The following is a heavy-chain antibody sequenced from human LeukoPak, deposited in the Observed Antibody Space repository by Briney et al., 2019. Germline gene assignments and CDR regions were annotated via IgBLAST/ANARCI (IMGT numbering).Heavy chain of an antibody. D-gene: IGHD1-1*01. CDR3: ARERSTSGTDSDCYFDL. CDR1: GGSISSYNW. V-gene: IGHV4-4*03. J-gene: IGHJ2*01. Sequence: PGTLSLTCAVSGGSISSYNWWSWVRQPPGKGLEWIGEIYHGGSTNYNPSLKSRVTISVDKSKNQFSLRLSSVTAADTAVYYCARERSTSGTDSDCYFDLWGRGTLVTVSS. CDR2: IYHGGST.